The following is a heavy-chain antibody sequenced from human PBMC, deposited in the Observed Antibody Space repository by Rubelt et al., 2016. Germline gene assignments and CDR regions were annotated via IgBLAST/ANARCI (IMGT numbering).Heavy chain of an antibody. CDR3: ARRQLAPIYYFDY. Sequence: QLQLQESGPGLAKPSETLSLTCIVSGGSISSRNYYWGWIRQPPGKGLEWIGHFYDSGTTYFNPSLRGRVTISVDTSKNQFSLKVSSVTAADTAVYYCARRQLAPIYYFDYWGQGTLVTVSS. J-gene: IGHJ4*02. CDR1: GGSISSRNYY. V-gene: IGHV4-39*01. CDR2: FYDSGTT. D-gene: IGHD6-6*01.